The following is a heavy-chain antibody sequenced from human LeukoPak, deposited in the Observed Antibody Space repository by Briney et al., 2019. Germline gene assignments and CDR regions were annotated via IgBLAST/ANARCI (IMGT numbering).Heavy chain of an antibody. CDR3: TKWGDYDGSTGYYDSDY. V-gene: IGHV3-23*01. Sequence: GGSLRLSCAASGFTFRNYAMSWVRQAPGKGLEWVSAIVGNGVSTYYADSVQGRFTISRDDSKNTLYLQMNSLRAEDTALYYCTKWGDYDGSTGYYDSDYWGQGTLVTVSS. CDR2: IVGNGVST. J-gene: IGHJ4*02. D-gene: IGHD3-9*01. CDR1: GFTFRNYA.